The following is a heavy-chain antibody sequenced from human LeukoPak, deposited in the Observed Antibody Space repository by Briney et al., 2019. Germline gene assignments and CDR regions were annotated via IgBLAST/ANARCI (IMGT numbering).Heavy chain of an antibody. CDR3: ARGGRGQWLVRHYFDY. CDR2: INHSGST. V-gene: IGHV4-34*01. J-gene: IGHJ4*02. Sequence: PSETLSLTCAVYGGSFSGYYWSWIRQPPGKGLEWIGEINHSGSTNYNPSLKSRVTISVDTSKNQFSLKLSSVTAADTAVYYCARGGRGQWLVRHYFDYWGQGTLVTVSS. CDR1: GGSFSGYY. D-gene: IGHD6-19*01.